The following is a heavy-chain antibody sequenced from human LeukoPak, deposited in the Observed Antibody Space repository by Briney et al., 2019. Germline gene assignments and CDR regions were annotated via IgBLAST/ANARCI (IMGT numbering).Heavy chain of an antibody. CDR2: ISYDGSNK. Sequence: GGSLRLSCAASGFTFSSYAMHWARQAPGKGLEWVAVISYDGSNKYYADSVKGRFTISRDNSKNTLYLQMNSQRAEDTAVYYCARGGEGYCSSTSCMRDPFDYWGQGTLVTVSS. CDR1: GFTFSSYA. D-gene: IGHD2-2*01. CDR3: ARGGEGYCSSTSCMRDPFDY. V-gene: IGHV3-30*01. J-gene: IGHJ4*02.